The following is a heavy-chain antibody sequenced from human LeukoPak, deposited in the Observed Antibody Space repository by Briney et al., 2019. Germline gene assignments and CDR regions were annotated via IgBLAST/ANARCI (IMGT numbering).Heavy chain of an antibody. D-gene: IGHD3-3*01. J-gene: IGHJ4*02. CDR3: AKDSTIFGAKTHFDY. CDR1: EFTFSSYA. CDR2: IVGSGLTT. Sequence: PGGSLRLSCAGAEFTFSSYAMSWVRQAPGKGLEWVSAIVGSGLTTYYADSVKGRSTISRDNSKNTLYLQMSSLRAEDTAVYYCAKDSTIFGAKTHFDYWGQGTLVTVSS. V-gene: IGHV3-23*01.